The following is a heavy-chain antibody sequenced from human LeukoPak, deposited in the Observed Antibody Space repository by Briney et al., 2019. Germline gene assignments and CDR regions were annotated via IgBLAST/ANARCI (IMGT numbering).Heavy chain of an antibody. CDR2: IYYSGST. V-gene: IGHV4-59*01. J-gene: IGHJ4*02. CDR1: GGSISSYY. D-gene: IGHD4-17*01. CDR3: ARHYGEFDY. Sequence: SETLSLTCTVSGGSISSYYWSWIRQPPAKGLEWFGYIYYSGSTNYNPSLKSRVTISVDTSKNQFSLKLSSVTAADTAVYYCARHYGEFDYWGQGTLVTVSA.